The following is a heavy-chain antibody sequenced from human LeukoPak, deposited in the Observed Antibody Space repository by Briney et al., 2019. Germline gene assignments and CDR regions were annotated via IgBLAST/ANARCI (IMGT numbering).Heavy chain of an antibody. D-gene: IGHD3-22*01. J-gene: IGHJ4*02. CDR1: GGSISSYY. CDR3: ARLFTGGYYR. V-gene: IGHV4-34*01. Sequence: SETLSLTCTVSGGSISSYYWSWIRQPPGKGLEWIGEINHSGSTNYNPSLKSRVTISVDTSKNQFSLKLSSVTAADTAVYYCARLFTGGYYRWGQGTLVTVSS. CDR2: INHSGST.